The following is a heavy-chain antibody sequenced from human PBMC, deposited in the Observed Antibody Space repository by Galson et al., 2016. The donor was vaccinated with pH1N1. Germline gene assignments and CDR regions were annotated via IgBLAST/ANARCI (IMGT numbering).Heavy chain of an antibody. V-gene: IGHV6-1*01. D-gene: IGHD3-3*01. CDR3: ARGVIDYDFWSGYQDHAAFDI. Sequence: CAISGDSVSSNSATWNWIRQSPLRGLEWLGRTYYRSKWYNDYAESVKSRIITSPDTSKNQLSLQLNSVTPADTAVYYCARGVIDYDFWSGYQDHAAFDIWGQGTMVIVSS. J-gene: IGHJ3*02. CDR2: TYYRSKWYN. CDR1: GDSVSSNSAT.